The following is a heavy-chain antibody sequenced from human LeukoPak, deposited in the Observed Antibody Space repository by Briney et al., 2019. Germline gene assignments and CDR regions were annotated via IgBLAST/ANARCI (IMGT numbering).Heavy chain of an antibody. V-gene: IGHV4-59*01. CDR2: VNSNGGT. Sequence: SETLSLTCTVSGGSISTFSWNWIRQPPGQRQQWIGYVNSNGGTYNNPSLKSRVTVSLDMSKNQFSLKLSSATAADTAVYYCARDAGGTWFDPWGQGILVTVSS. CDR1: GGSISTFS. CDR3: ARDAGGTWFDP. J-gene: IGHJ5*02.